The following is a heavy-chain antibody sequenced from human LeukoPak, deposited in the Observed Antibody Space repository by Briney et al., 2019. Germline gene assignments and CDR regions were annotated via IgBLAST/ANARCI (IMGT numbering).Heavy chain of an antibody. J-gene: IGHJ4*02. CDR3: ARGAAARITIFGVVIRYY. CDR1: GYTFTGYY. D-gene: IGHD3-3*01. CDR2: INPNSGGA. V-gene: IGHV1-2*02. Sequence: ASVQVSCKASGYTFTGYYMHWVRQAPGQGLEWMGWINPNSGGANYAQKFQGRVTMTRDTAISTAYMELSRLRSDDTAVYYCARGAAARITIFGVVIRYYWGQGTLVTVSS.